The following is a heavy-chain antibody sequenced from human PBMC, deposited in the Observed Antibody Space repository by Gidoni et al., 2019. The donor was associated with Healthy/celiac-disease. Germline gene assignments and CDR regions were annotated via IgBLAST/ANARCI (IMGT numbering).Heavy chain of an antibody. V-gene: IGHV3-7*03. CDR1: GFTFSSYW. CDR3: ARDDVRGSSSDY. D-gene: IGHD6-6*01. Sequence: EVQLVESGGGLVQPGGSLRLSCAAAGFTFSSYWMSWVRQAPGQGLEWVANIKQDGSEKYYVDSVKGRFTISRDNAKNSLYLQMNSLRAEDTAVYYCARDDVRGSSSDYWGQGTLVTVSS. CDR2: IKQDGSEK. J-gene: IGHJ4*02.